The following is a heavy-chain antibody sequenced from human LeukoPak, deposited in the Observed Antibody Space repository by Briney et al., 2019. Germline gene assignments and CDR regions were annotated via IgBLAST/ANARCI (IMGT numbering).Heavy chain of an antibody. D-gene: IGHD3-10*01. J-gene: IGHJ5*02. CDR1: GGTFSSYA. CDR2: IIPIFGTP. CDR3: ARQLLWFGTNNWFDP. V-gene: IGHV1-69*01. Sequence: SVKVSCKASGGTFSSYAINWVRQDPGQGLEWMGGIIPIFGTPNYAQKFQGRVTTTADESTSTAYMELSSLRSEDTAAYYCARQLLWFGTNNWFDPWGQGTLVTVSS.